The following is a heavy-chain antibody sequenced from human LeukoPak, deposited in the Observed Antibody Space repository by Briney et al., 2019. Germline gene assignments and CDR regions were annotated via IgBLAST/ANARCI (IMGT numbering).Heavy chain of an antibody. CDR1: GYTFTCYY. Sequence: ASVKVSCKASGYTFTCYYMHWVRQAPGQGLEWMGWINANSGDTKYAQKFQGRVTMTRDTSISTAYMELSRLRSDDTATYYCAREISGYSDYWGQGTLVTVSS. V-gene: IGHV1-2*02. D-gene: IGHD3-22*01. J-gene: IGHJ4*02. CDR2: INANSGDT. CDR3: AREISGYSDY.